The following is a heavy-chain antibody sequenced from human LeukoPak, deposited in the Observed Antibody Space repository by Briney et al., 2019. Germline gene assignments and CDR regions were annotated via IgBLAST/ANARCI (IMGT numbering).Heavy chain of an antibody. D-gene: IGHD2-2*01. V-gene: IGHV4-38-2*02. CDR1: GYSISSGHY. CDR2: MYHSGST. J-gene: IGHJ4*02. Sequence: SETLSLTSTVSGYSISSGHYWGWIRQPPGKGLEWIGSMYHSGSTYYNPPLKSRVTISEDTSKNQFSLKLRSVTAADTAVYYCGRGTSLPYYYFDYWGQGTLVTVSS. CDR3: GRGTSLPYYYFDY.